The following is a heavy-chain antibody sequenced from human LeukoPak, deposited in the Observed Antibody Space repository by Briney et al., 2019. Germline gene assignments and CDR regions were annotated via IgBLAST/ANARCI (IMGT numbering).Heavy chain of an antibody. V-gene: IGHV1-8*01. D-gene: IGHD5-12*01. CDR1: GYSFTTHD. CDR3: ARESGLTDNWLDS. Sequence: ASVKVSCKDSGYSFTTHDINWVRQSTGQGLEWMGWMNPNSGKSGYAQKFQGRVTMTRDTSISTVYMELSSLGSDDTAVYYCARESGLTDNWLDSWGQGTLVIVSS. CDR2: MNPNSGKS. J-gene: IGHJ5*01.